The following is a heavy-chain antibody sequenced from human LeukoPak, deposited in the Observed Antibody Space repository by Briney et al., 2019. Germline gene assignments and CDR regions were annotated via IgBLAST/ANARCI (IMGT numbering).Heavy chain of an antibody. CDR3: ARKRKGISSSYAFLNYYYMDV. Sequence: PSETLSLTCAIYGGSFSAYYWNWIRQPPGKGLEWMGEINHSGSNNYNPSLKSRVTISVDTSKNQFSLKLSSVTAADTAVYYYARKRKGISSSYAFLNYYYMDVWGKGTTVTVSS. V-gene: IGHV4-34*01. D-gene: IGHD6-13*01. J-gene: IGHJ6*03. CDR1: GGSFSAYY. CDR2: INHSGSN.